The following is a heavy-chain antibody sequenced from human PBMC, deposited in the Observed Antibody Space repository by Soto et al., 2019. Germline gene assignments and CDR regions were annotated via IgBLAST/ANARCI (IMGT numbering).Heavy chain of an antibody. V-gene: IGHV4-59*01. Sequence: SETLSLTCTVSGDSISDYYWSWIRQPPGKGLEWIGYIYHSGSTYYNPSLKSRVTISLDASKIQFSLKLNSVTAADTAVYYCARASRNYFAYWGQGTLVTVSS. CDR3: ARASRNYFAY. CDR2: IYHSGST. CDR1: GDSISDYY. J-gene: IGHJ4*02.